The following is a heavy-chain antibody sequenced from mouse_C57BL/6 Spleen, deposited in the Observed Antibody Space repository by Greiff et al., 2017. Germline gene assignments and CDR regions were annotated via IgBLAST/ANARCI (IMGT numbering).Heavy chain of an antibody. Sequence: QVQLQQPGAELVKPGASVKLSCKASGYTFTSYWMQWVKQRPGQGLEWIGEIDPSDSYTNYNQKFKGKATLTVDTSSSTAYMQLSSLTSEDSAVYYCARYGSSYRTWFAYWGQGTLVTVSA. CDR3: ARYGSSYRTWFAY. V-gene: IGHV1-50*01. CDR1: GYTFTSYW. J-gene: IGHJ3*01. D-gene: IGHD1-1*01. CDR2: IDPSDSYT.